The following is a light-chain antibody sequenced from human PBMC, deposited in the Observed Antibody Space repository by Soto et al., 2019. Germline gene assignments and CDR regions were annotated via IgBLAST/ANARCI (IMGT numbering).Light chain of an antibody. CDR2: DVS. Sequence: QSALTQPASVSGSPGQSFAISCTGTSGDVGGYNYVSWYQQHPDKAPKLIIFDVSNRPSGISIRFSGSKSGNTASLTISGLQAEDEADYYCSSYTTTNTLGYVFGTGTKVTVL. V-gene: IGLV2-14*03. CDR1: SGDVGGYNY. J-gene: IGLJ1*01. CDR3: SSYTTTNTLGYV.